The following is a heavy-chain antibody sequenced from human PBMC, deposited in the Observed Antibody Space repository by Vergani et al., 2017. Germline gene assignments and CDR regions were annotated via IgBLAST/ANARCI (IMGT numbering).Heavy chain of an antibody. CDR1: GFSFNTYG. CDR2: IWYDGSNK. Sequence: QVQLVETGGGVVQPGGSLRLYCATSGFSFNTYGAHWVRQAPGKGLEWVAVIWYDGSNKYYADSVKGRFTISRDIAKNTLYLQVRSLRLEDTGVYHCVRDRGLCAGGRCYTEAWDYWGQGTPVTVSS. CDR3: VRDRGLCAGGRCYTEAWDY. D-gene: IGHD2-2*02. J-gene: IGHJ4*02. V-gene: IGHV3-33*01.